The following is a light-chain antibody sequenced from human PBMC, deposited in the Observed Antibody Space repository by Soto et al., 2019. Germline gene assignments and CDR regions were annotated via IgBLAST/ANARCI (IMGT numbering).Light chain of an antibody. Sequence: EIVMTQSPATLSVSPGKRATLSCRASQSVTGNLAWYQQKPGQAPRLLIYGASTRATGIPARFSGSGSGTEFTLTISSLQSEDFAVYYCQQYNKWPRTFGQGTKVDIK. V-gene: IGKV3-15*01. J-gene: IGKJ1*01. CDR1: QSVTGN. CDR3: QQYNKWPRT. CDR2: GAS.